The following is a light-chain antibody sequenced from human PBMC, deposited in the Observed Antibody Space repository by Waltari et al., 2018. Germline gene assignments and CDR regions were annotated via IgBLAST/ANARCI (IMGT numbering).Light chain of an antibody. CDR3: QAWDGSTLRV. V-gene: IGLV3-1*01. Sequence: SYELTQPPSVSVSPGQTASITCPGDKLGDKYACWYQQKPGQSPVLVIYQDSKRPSWHPQRFSGSNSGNTATLTISGTQAMDEADYYCQAWDGSTLRVFGGGTKLTVL. CDR2: QDS. CDR1: KLGDKY. J-gene: IGLJ3*02.